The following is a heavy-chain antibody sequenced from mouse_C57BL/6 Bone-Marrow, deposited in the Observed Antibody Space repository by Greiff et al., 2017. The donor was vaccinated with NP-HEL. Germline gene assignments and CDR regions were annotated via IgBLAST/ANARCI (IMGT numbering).Heavy chain of an antibody. J-gene: IGHJ3*01. CDR1: GYTFTSYG. CDR2: IYPRSGNT. D-gene: IGHD2-10*01. V-gene: IGHV1-81*01. Sequence: QVQLQQSGAELARPGASVKLSCKASGYTFTSYGISWVKQRTGQGLEWIGEIYPRSGNTYYNEKFKGKATLTADKSSSTAYMELRSLTSEDSAVYFCARPTMVTTGFAYWGQGTLVTVAA. CDR3: ARPTMVTTGFAY.